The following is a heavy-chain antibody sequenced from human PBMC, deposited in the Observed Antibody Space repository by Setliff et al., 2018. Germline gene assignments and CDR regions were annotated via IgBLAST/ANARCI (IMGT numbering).Heavy chain of an antibody. V-gene: IGHV4-38-2*02. CDR3: ATLWAAADHDS. CDR1: GYSISSGYY. D-gene: IGHD6-13*01. Sequence: LSLTCTVSGYSISSGYYWSWIRQPPGKGLEWIGEINHSGSTNYNPSLKSRVTISIDTSKNQFSLELSSVTAADTAMYYCATLWAAADHDSWGQGTLVTVSS. CDR2: INHSGST. J-gene: IGHJ4*02.